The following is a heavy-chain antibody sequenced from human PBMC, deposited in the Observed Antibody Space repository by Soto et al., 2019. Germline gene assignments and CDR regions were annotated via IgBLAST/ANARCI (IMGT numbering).Heavy chain of an antibody. Sequence: QVQLVQSGAEVKRPGSSVKVSCQASGGTFSNFAFSWVRLAPGQGLQWMGGIFPVSGTSNIAQSLQGRVTITADESTTTIHMELRNLRSEDTAVYYCARSTWGTYRYPGDYYYGMDVWGQGTSVTVSS. CDR3: ARSTWGTYRYPGDYYYGMDV. CDR2: IFPVSGTS. J-gene: IGHJ6*02. V-gene: IGHV1-69*01. CDR1: GGTFSNFA. D-gene: IGHD3-16*02.